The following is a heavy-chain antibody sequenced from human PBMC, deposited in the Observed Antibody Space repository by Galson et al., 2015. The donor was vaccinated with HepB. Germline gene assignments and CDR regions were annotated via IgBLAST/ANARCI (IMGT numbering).Heavy chain of an antibody. CDR3: ARGPWFGEPDAFDI. V-gene: IGHV3-33*08. Sequence: SLRLSCAASGFTFSSYGMHWVRQAPGKGLEWVAVIWYDGSNKYYADSVKGRFTISRDNSKNTLYLQMNSLRAEDTAVYYCARGPWFGEPDAFDIWGQGTMVTVSS. D-gene: IGHD3-10*01. CDR2: IWYDGSNK. CDR1: GFTFSSYG. J-gene: IGHJ3*02.